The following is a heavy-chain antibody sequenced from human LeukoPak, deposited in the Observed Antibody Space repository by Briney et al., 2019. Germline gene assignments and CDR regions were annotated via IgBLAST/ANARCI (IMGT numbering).Heavy chain of an antibody. V-gene: IGHV4-59*08. CDR3: ARKYYYDSSTLDP. J-gene: IGHJ5*02. CDR1: GGSISSYY. Sequence: TSETLSLTCTVSGGSISSYYWSWIRQPPGKGLEWIGYIYYSGSTNYNPSLKSRVTISVDTSKNQFSLKLSSVTAADTAVYYCARKYYYDSSTLDPWGQGTLVTVSS. CDR2: IYYSGST. D-gene: IGHD3-22*01.